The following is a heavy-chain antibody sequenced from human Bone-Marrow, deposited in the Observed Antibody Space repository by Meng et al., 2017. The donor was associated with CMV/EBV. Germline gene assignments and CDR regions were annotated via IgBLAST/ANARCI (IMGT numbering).Heavy chain of an antibody. Sequence: QVGLVQCGGEVKKLGASVKVSCKASGYTFTGYYMHWVRQAPGQGLEWMGRINPNSGGTNYAQKFQGRVTMTRDTSISTAYMELSRLRSDDTAVYYCARRRLVGYCSGGSCYGVDYWGQGTLVTVSS. V-gene: IGHV1-2*06. D-gene: IGHD2-15*01. CDR3: ARRRLVGYCSGGSCYGVDY. J-gene: IGHJ4*02. CDR2: INPNSGGT. CDR1: GYTFTGYY.